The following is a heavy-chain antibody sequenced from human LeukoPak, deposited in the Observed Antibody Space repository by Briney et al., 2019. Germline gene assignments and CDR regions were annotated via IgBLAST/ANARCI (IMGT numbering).Heavy chain of an antibody. J-gene: IGHJ3*02. CDR3: ARDKYPRFLEWSHALDI. CDR2: IYYSGST. CDR1: GGSISSGGYY. D-gene: IGHD3-3*01. Sequence: PSETLSLTCTVSGGSISSGGYYWSWIRQHPGKGLEWIGYIYYSGSTYYNPSLKSRVTISVDTSKNQFSLKLSSVTAADTAVYYCARDKYPRFLEWSHALDIWGQGTMVTVSS. V-gene: IGHV4-31*03.